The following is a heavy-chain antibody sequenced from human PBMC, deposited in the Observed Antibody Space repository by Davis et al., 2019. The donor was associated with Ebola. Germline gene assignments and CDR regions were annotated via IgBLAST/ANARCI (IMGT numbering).Heavy chain of an antibody. V-gene: IGHV3-30*18. D-gene: IGHD1-26*01. CDR3: AKDDYHSGSPFDY. J-gene: IGHJ4*02. CDR1: GFTVRNTH. CDR2: ISYDGSNK. Sequence: GESLKISCDASGFTVRNTHMSWVRQAPGKGLEWVAVISYDGSNKYCADSVKGRFTISRDNSKNTLYLQMNSLRAEDTAVYYCAKDDYHSGSPFDYWGQGTLVTVSS.